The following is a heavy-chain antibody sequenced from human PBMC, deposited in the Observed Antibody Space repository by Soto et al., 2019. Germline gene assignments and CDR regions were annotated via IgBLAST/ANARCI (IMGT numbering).Heavy chain of an antibody. CDR3: TGEVASGY. CDR2: ISRDGGTK. J-gene: IGHJ4*02. Sequence: QVQLVESGGGVVQPGRSLRLSCAVSGFTVSTYGMHWVRQAPGKGLEWVAVISRDGGTKFYAYSVKGRFTISRDNSRNTLFLEMNSLRGDDMAVYYCTGEVASGYGGQGTLVTVSS. V-gene: IGHV3-30*03. CDR1: GFTVSTYG. D-gene: IGHD2-8*02.